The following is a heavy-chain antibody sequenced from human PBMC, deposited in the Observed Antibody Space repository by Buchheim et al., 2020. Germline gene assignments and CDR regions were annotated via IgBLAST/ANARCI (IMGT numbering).Heavy chain of an antibody. Sequence: QVQLVESGGGVVQPGRSLRLSCAASGFTFSSFGMHWVRQAPGKGLEWVAVISYVGSNKYYADSVKGRFTISRDNSKNTLYLQMNSLRAEDTAVYYCAKSNYDFWSGIDYWGQGTL. J-gene: IGHJ4*02. CDR1: GFTFSSFG. CDR3: AKSNYDFWSGIDY. V-gene: IGHV3-30*18. D-gene: IGHD3-3*01. CDR2: ISYVGSNK.